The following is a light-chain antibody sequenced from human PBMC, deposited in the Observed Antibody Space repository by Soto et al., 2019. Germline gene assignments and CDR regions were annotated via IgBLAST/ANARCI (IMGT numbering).Light chain of an antibody. V-gene: IGKV1-5*01. CDR3: QKYNSAPLT. J-gene: IGKJ4*01. CDR1: QSISSW. CDR2: DAS. Sequence: DFQMTQSPSTLSASVGDRVTITCRASQSISSWLAWYQQKPGKAPKLLIYDASSLESGVPSRFSGSGSGTDFTLTISSLQPEDVATYYCQKYNSAPLTFGGGTKVDIK.